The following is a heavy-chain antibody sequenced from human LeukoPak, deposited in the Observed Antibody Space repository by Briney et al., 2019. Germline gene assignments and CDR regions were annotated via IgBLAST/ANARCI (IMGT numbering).Heavy chain of an antibody. D-gene: IGHD3-22*01. CDR2: INPNSGGT. Sequence: GASVKVSCKASGYTFTGYYMHWVRQAPGQGLEWMGWINPNSGGTNYAQKFQGRVTMTRDTSISTAYMELSRLRSDDTAVYYCARGGYYYYESSGYYLIDNWGQGTLVTVSS. J-gene: IGHJ4*02. V-gene: IGHV1-2*02. CDR3: ARGGYYYYESSGYYLIDN. CDR1: GYTFTGYY.